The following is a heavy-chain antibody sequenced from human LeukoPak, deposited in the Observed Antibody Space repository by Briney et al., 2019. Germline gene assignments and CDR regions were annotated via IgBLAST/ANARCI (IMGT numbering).Heavy chain of an antibody. J-gene: IGHJ6*02. CDR2: ISYDGSNK. Sequence: GGSLRLSCAASGFTFSSYGMHWVRQAPGKGLEWVAVISYDGSNKYYADSVKGRFTISRDNSKNTLYLQMNSLRAEDTAVYYCAKEKGIAAAGTDYYYGMDVWGQGTRSPSP. CDR1: GFTFSSYG. D-gene: IGHD6-13*01. CDR3: AKEKGIAAAGTDYYYGMDV. V-gene: IGHV3-30*18.